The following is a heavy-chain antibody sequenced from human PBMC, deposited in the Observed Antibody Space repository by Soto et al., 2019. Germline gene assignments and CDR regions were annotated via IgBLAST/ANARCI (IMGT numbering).Heavy chain of an antibody. V-gene: IGHV3-30-3*01. J-gene: IGHJ6*02. CDR1: GFTFSSYA. CDR3: ARDLRLRWFGELVSWVYYYYGMDV. CDR2: ISYDGSNK. D-gene: IGHD3-10*01. Sequence: QVQLVESGGGVVQPGRSLRLSCAASGFTFSSYAMHWVRQAPGKGLEWVAVISYDGSNKYYADSVKGRFTISRDNSKNTLYLQMNSLTAEDTAVYYCARDLRLRWFGELVSWVYYYYGMDVWGQGTTVTVSS.